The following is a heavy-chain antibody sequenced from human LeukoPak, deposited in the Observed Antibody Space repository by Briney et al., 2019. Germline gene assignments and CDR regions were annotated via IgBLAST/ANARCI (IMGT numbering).Heavy chain of an antibody. D-gene: IGHD1-14*01. CDR1: GGSISSYY. Sequence: SETLSLTCTVSGGSISSYYWSWIRQPPGKGLEWIGYIYYSGSTNYNPSLKSRVTISVDTSKNQFSLKLSSVTAADTAVYYCARVSRGRYFDLGGRGTLVTVSS. J-gene: IGHJ2*01. CDR2: IYYSGST. CDR3: ARVSRGRYFDL. V-gene: IGHV4-59*08.